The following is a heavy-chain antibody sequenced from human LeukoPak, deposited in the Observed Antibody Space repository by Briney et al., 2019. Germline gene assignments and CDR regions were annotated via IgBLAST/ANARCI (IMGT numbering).Heavy chain of an antibody. D-gene: IGHD5-24*01. Sequence: SGESLRLSCAASEFPFSRYAMTWVRQAPGKGLEWVSTINFSGSNTYYADSVKGRFTISRDNSKNTLYLQMNSLRAEDTAVYYCAKDRRDGGFDYWGQGTLVTVSS. CDR2: INFSGSNT. V-gene: IGHV3-23*01. J-gene: IGHJ4*02. CDR1: EFPFSRYA. CDR3: AKDRRDGGFDY.